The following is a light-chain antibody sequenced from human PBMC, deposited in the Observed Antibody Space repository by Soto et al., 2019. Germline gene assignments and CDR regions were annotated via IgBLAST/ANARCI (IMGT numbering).Light chain of an antibody. CDR2: AAS. Sequence: DIQMTQSPSSLSASVGDRVTITCQASQDINSFLAWYQQKPGKVPKLLIYAASTLQSGVPSRFSGSGSGTDFTLTISSLQPEDFATYFCQKYNGAPQTFGQGTKVDIK. CDR1: QDINSF. J-gene: IGKJ1*01. CDR3: QKYNGAPQT. V-gene: IGKV1-27*01.